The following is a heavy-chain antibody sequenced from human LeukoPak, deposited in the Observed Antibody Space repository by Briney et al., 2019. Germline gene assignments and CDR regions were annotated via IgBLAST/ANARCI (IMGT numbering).Heavy chain of an antibody. CDR1: GYSISSGYY. V-gene: IGHV4-38-2*02. D-gene: IGHD3-10*01. J-gene: IGHJ3*02. CDR3: ARDPIITMVRGVSDI. CDR2: IYHSGST. Sequence: SETLSLTCTVSGYSISSGYYWGWIRQPPGKGLEWIGSIYHSGSTYYNPSLKSRVTISVDTSKNQFSLKLSSVTAADTAVYYCARDPIITMVRGVSDIWGQGTMVTVSS.